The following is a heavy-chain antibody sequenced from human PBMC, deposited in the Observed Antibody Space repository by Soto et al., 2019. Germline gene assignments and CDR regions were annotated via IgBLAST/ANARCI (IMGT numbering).Heavy chain of an antibody. CDR1: GFIFSSFG. CDR3: GTDILGSGGQFDH. Sequence: GGSLRLSCAASGFIFSSFGLHWVRQAPGQGLEWVAHRWYDGSNTYYADSVKGRFTISRDNSRNTLYLQMNRLRAEDEAADHFGTDILGSGGQFDHWGQGIPVTVSS. J-gene: IGHJ4*01. V-gene: IGHV3-33*01. D-gene: IGHD2-15*01. CDR2: RWYDGSNT.